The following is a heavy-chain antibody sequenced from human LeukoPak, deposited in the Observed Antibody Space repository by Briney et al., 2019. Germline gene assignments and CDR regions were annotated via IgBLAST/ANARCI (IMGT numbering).Heavy chain of an antibody. V-gene: IGHV3-30*18. CDR3: TKGVLGGTQSVSAGLAS. CDR1: GFTFKNYG. Sequence: PGRSLRLSCVASGFTFKNYGMHWVRQAPGKGLEWVAVISYDGSNKYYADSVQDRFTISRDNSKNTLYLQMNSLRVEDTAVYYCTKGVLGGTQSVSAGLASWGQGTLVTVSS. D-gene: IGHD3-16*01. J-gene: IGHJ4*02. CDR2: ISYDGSNK.